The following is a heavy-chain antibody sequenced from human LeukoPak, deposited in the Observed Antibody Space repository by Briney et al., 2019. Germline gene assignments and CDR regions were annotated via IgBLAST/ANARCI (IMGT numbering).Heavy chain of an antibody. CDR2: IYDSGST. J-gene: IGHJ5*02. Sequence: SEALSLTCTVSGSSINRYYWNWIRQPPGRGLEWIGFIYDSGSTNYNPSLKSRVTISLGTSKNKFSRTLRSVAAADTAVYYCARETYGSPGPNWFDPWGQGTLVTVSS. CDR1: GSSINRYY. CDR3: ARETYGSPGPNWFDP. D-gene: IGHD3-10*01. V-gene: IGHV4-59*01.